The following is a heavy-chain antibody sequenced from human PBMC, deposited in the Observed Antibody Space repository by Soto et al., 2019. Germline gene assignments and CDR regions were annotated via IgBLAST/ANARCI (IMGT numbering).Heavy chain of an antibody. D-gene: IGHD2-8*02. J-gene: IGHJ4*02. CDR2: INHSGGT. Sequence: QVQLQQWGAGLLKPSETLSLTCAVYGGSFSGYYWTWIRQPPGTGLEWIGEINHSGGTNYNPSLKSRVTISVDTSQNPFSLKLTSVTAADTAVYYCARDKITGLFDYWGQGTLVTVSS. CDR3: ARDKITGLFDY. V-gene: IGHV4-34*01. CDR1: GGSFSGYY.